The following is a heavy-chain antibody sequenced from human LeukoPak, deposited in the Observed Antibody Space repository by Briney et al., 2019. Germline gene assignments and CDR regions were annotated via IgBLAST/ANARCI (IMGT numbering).Heavy chain of an antibody. V-gene: IGHV3-23*01. J-gene: IGHJ4*02. D-gene: IGHD1-26*01. Sequence: GGSLRLSCAASGFTFSSYAMSWVRRAPGKGLEWVSSISGSGGNTYYAQSVKGRFTISRDNSENTLYLQMNSLRAEDTAVYYCAKDRTYSGSYFWGQGSLVTVSS. CDR1: GFTFSSYA. CDR3: AKDRTYSGSYF. CDR2: ISGSGGNT.